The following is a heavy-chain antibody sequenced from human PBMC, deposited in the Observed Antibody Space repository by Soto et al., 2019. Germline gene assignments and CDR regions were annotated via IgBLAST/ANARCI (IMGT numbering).Heavy chain of an antibody. CDR2: IKSKTDGGTT. Sequence: EVQLVESGGGLVKPGGSLRLSCAASGFTFSNAWMSWVRQAPGKGLEWVGRIKSKTDGGTTDYAAPVKGRFTISRDNSKNTLYLQMHSLKTKDTHVYYCDTDGFSRFGYSYGPPPDYWGQGTLVTVCS. V-gene: IGHV3-15*01. CDR3: DTDGFSRFGYSYGPPPDY. D-gene: IGHD5-18*01. CDR1: GFTFSNAW. J-gene: IGHJ4*02.